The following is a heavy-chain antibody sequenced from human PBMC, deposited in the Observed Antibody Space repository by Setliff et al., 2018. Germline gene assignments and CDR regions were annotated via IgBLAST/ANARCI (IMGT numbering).Heavy chain of an antibody. CDR2: IIPIFGSA. Sequence: ASVKVSCKASGGTFNSYAISWVRQAPGQGLEWMGGIIPIFGSANYARKFQGRVTVTADTSTSTAYMELKSLRPDDTAVYYCARDRSNIVVVPSGAKFDPWGQGTLVTVSS. CDR3: ARDRSNIVVVPSGAKFDP. V-gene: IGHV1-69*06. CDR1: GGTFNSYA. D-gene: IGHD2-2*01. J-gene: IGHJ5*02.